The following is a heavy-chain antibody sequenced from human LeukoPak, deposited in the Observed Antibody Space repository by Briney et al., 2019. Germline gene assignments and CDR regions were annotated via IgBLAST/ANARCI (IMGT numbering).Heavy chain of an antibody. J-gene: IGHJ4*02. CDR1: GGSFSGYY. Sequence: PSETLSLTCAVYGGSFSGYYWSWIRQPPGKGLEWIGEINHSGSTNYNPSLKSRVTISVDTSKNQFSLKLSSVTAADTAVYYCARAQGDYYDSSGYYKYFDYWGQGTLVTVSS. CDR3: ARAQGDYYDSSGYYKYFDY. D-gene: IGHD3-22*01. CDR2: INHSGST. V-gene: IGHV4-34*01.